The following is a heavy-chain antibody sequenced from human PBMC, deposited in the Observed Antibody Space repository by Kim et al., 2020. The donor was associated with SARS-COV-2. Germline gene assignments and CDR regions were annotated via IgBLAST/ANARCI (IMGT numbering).Heavy chain of an antibody. D-gene: IGHD3-16*01. Sequence: SETLSLTCTVSGGSISGFYWSWIRQPPGKGLEWIGYIYYSGSTNYNPSLKSRVTISVDTSKNQFSLKLSSVTAADTAVYYCARLWGTQYGLDVWGQGTTV. CDR3: ARLWGTQYGLDV. J-gene: IGHJ6*02. V-gene: IGHV4-59*08. CDR2: IYYSGST. CDR1: GGSISGFY.